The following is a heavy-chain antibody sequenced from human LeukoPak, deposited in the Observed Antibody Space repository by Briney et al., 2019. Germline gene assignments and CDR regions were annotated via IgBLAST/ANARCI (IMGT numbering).Heavy chain of an antibody. D-gene: IGHD3-9*01. V-gene: IGHV1-2*02. CDR1: GYTFTGYY. CDR3: ARGDVLRYFDWLFSNNWFDP. CDR2: INPNSGGT. J-gene: IGHJ5*02. Sequence: ASVKVSCKASGYTFTGYYMHWVRQATGQGLEWMGWINPNSGGTNYAQKLQGRVTMTTDTSTSTAYMELRGLRSDDTAVYYCARGDVLRYFDWLFSNNWFDPWGQGTLVTVSS.